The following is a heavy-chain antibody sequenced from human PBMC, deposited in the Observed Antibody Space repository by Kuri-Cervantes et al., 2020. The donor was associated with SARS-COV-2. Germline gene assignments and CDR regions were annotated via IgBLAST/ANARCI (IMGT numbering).Heavy chain of an antibody. CDR2: IYSGGST. Sequence: GESLKISCAASGFTFDDYAMHWVRQAPGKGLEWVSVIYSGGSTYYADSVKGRFTISRDNSKNTLYLQMNSLRAEDTAVYYCAKDRGYSYGQPDAFDIWGQGALVTVSS. CDR3: AKDRGYSYGQPDAFDI. V-gene: IGHV3-66*01. J-gene: IGHJ3*02. D-gene: IGHD5-18*01. CDR1: GFTFDDYA.